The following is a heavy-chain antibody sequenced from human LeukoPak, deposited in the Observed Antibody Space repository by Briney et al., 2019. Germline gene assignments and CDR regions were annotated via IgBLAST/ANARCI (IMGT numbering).Heavy chain of an antibody. V-gene: IGHV4-39*01. CDR2: IYYSGST. D-gene: IGHD3-16*01. J-gene: IGHJ4*02. CDR3: ASPTLGVPPGDSFDY. CDR1: GASISSSSYY. Sequence: SETLSLTCTVSGASISSSSYYWGWIRQPPGKGLEWIGSIYYSGSTYYNPSLKSRVTISVDTSKNQFSLKLSSVTAADTAVYYCASPTLGVPPGDSFDYWGQGTLVTVSS.